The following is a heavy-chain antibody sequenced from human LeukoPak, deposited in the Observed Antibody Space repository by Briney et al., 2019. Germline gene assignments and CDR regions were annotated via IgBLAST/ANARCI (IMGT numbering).Heavy chain of an antibody. V-gene: IGHV4-4*07. CDR3: ARGFPGVVHSYYYYYMDV. CDR2: IYTSGST. Sequence: PSETLSLTCTVSGGSISSYYWSWIRQPAGKGLEWIGRIYTSGSTNYNPSLKGRVTMSVDTSKNQFSLKLSSVTAADTAVYYCARGFPGVVHSYYYYYMDVWGKGTTVTVSS. CDR1: GGSISSYY. D-gene: IGHD2-15*01. J-gene: IGHJ6*03.